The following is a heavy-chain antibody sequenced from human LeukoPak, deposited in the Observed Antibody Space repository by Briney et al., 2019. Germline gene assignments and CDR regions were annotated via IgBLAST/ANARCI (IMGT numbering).Heavy chain of an antibody. Sequence: SETLSLTCTVSGGSISSYYWSWIRQPAGKGLEWIGRIYTSGSTNYNPSLKSRVTISVDKSKNQFSLKPSSVTAADTAVYYCARSTYCSSTSCFEGWYFDLWGCGTLVTVSS. J-gene: IGHJ2*01. D-gene: IGHD2-2*01. V-gene: IGHV4-4*07. CDR3: ARSTYCSSTSCFEGWYFDL. CDR2: IYTSGST. CDR1: GGSISSYY.